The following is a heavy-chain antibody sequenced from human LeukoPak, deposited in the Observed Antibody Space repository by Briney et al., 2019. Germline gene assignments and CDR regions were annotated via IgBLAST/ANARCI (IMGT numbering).Heavy chain of an antibody. Sequence: ASVKVSCEASGYTLTSYGINWMRQATGQGLEWMGWMNPNSGNTGYAQKFQGRVTMTRNTSISTAYMELSSLRSEDTAVYYCARNGDSSSWYLYFQHWGQGTLVTVSS. D-gene: IGHD6-13*01. CDR3: ARNGDSSSWYLYFQH. CDR1: GYTLTSYG. J-gene: IGHJ1*01. CDR2: MNPNSGNT. V-gene: IGHV1-8*01.